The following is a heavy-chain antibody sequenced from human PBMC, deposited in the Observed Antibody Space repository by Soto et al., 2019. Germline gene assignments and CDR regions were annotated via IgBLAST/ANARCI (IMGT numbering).Heavy chain of an antibody. J-gene: IGHJ4*02. Sequence: PGGSLRLSCEASGFMFDDYAMYWVRQAPGKGLEWVSGISWNSNSKVYADSVKGRFTFSIDNSKNTLYLQMNSLRAEDTAVYYCAKDRGPVTTIYYFDYWGQGTLVTVSS. CDR2: ISWNSNSK. V-gene: IGHV3-9*01. D-gene: IGHD5-12*01. CDR1: GFMFDDYA. CDR3: AKDRGPVTTIYYFDY.